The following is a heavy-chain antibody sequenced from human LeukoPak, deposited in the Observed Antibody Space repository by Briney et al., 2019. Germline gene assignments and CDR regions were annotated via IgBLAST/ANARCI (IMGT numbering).Heavy chain of an antibody. CDR3: ARDRYGDYGDAFDL. CDR1: GFTFSSYE. CDR2: VSVSGNTK. V-gene: IGHV3-48*03. D-gene: IGHD4/OR15-4a*01. J-gene: IGHJ3*01. Sequence: GGSLRLSCAASGFTFSSYEMNWLRQAPGKGPEWVSYVSVSGNTKKYADSVKGRFSISRENAQNSLYLQMNSLRAEDTAVYYCARDRYGDYGDAFDLWGQGTMVTVSS.